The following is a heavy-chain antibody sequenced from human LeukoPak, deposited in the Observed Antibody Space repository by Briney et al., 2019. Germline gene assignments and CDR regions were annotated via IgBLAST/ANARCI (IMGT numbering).Heavy chain of an antibody. CDR1: VFTLSIYS. Sequence: PGGSLRLSCAASVFTLSIYSMSWVRQAPGEGLEWVSSISSRSSYIYYADSVKGRFTISRDNAKNSLYLQKNSVRAEDTAVYYCARPCHPDIVVVPAASPQYYWGQATLVTVSS. V-gene: IGHV3-21*01. J-gene: IGHJ4*02. CDR2: ISSRSSYI. D-gene: IGHD2-2*01. CDR3: ARPCHPDIVVVPAASPQYY.